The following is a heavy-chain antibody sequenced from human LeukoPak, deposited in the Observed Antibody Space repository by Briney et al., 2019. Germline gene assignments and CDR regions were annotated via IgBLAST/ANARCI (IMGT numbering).Heavy chain of an antibody. Sequence: GGSLRLSCAASGFSFNNYVMSWVRQAPGKGLEWVSAISGDGARTYHADSVKGRFTISRDNSKNTLDPQMNSLRAEDTAIYYCAKTVVVITFRFDSWGQGSLVTVSS. CDR1: GFSFNNYV. D-gene: IGHD2-21*01. CDR3: AKTVVVITFRFDS. V-gene: IGHV3-23*01. J-gene: IGHJ4*02. CDR2: ISGDGART.